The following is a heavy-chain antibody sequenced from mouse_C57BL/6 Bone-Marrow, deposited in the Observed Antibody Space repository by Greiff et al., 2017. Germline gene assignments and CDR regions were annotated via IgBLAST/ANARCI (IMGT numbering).Heavy chain of an antibody. CDR2: ISSGSSTT. V-gene: IGHV5-17*01. J-gene: IGHJ3*01. CDR3: ARPRDLFLFAY. D-gene: IGHD3-3*01. Sequence: EVQLVESGGGLVKPGGSLKLSCAASGFTFSDYGMHWVRQAPGQGLEWVAYISSGSSTTYYADTVKGRFTISRDNAKTTLFLQMPSLGSEDTAMYYCARPRDLFLFAYWGQGTLVTVSA. CDR1: GFTFSDYG.